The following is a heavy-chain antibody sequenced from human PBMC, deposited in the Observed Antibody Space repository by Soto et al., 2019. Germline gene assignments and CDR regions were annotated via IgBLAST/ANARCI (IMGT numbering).Heavy chain of an antibody. V-gene: IGHV3-30*18. CDR3: AKDGSGYSYVGYYFDY. CDR2: ISYDGSNK. D-gene: IGHD5-18*01. CDR1: GFTFSSYG. J-gene: IGHJ4*02. Sequence: GGSLRLSCTASGFTFSSYGMHWVRQAPGKGLEWVAVISYDGSNKYYADSVKGRFTISRDNSKNTLYLQMNSLRAEDTAVYYCAKDGSGYSYVGYYFDYWGQGTLVTVSS.